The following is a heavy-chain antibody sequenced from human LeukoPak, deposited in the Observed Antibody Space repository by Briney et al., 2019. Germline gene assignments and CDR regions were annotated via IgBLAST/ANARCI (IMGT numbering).Heavy chain of an antibody. CDR2: IYYSGST. V-gene: IGHV4-59*01. CDR3: ARGNYDFWSGPFFDY. J-gene: IGHJ4*02. D-gene: IGHD3-3*01. Sequence: SETLSLTCTVSGGSISSYYWSWIRQPPGKGLEWIGYIYYSGSTNYNPSLKSRVTISVDTSKNQFSLKLSSVTAADTAVYYCARGNYDFWSGPFFDYWGQGTLVTVSS. CDR1: GGSISSYY.